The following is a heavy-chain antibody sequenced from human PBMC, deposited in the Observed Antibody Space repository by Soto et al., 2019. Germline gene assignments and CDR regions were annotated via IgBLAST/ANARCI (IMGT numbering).Heavy chain of an antibody. D-gene: IGHD6-13*01. V-gene: IGHV3-23*01. CDR1: VFTFSNYA. Sequence: EVQLLESGGGLVQPGGSLRLSCSASVFTFSNYAVTWVRQAPGKGLEWVSTISGSGGSTYYADSVKGWFTIPRDNSKNTLYLQMNSLRAEDTAVYYCAKDQGSSWYEIDYWGQGTLVTVSS. J-gene: IGHJ4*02. CDR2: ISGSGGST. CDR3: AKDQGSSWYEIDY.